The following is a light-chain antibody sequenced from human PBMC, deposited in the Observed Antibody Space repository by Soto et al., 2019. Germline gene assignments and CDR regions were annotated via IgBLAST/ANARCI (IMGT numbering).Light chain of an antibody. CDR2: DAS. V-gene: IGKV3-15*01. CDR1: QSVDND. CDR3: QQYNNWPRT. J-gene: IGKJ1*01. Sequence: EVVMTQSPATPSVSPGDRATLSCRASQSVDNDLAWYQQKPGQPPRLLIYDASARATGIPARFSGSGSGTEFTLTISSLQSEDFAVYYCQQYNNWPRTFGQGTKVDIK.